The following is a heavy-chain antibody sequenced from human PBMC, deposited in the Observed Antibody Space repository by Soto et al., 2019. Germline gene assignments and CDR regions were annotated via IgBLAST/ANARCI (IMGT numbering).Heavy chain of an antibody. CDR1: GYTFTRYW. J-gene: IGHJ4*02. V-gene: IGHV5-51*01. Sequence: GESLKISCQGSGYTFTRYWIGWVRQMPGKGLEWMGIIYPEDSDTRYSPSFQGQVTISADKSISTAYLQWSSLKASDTAKYYCIIPTTGWYCDYWGQGTLVTVSS. CDR2: IYPEDSDT. CDR3: IIPTTGWYCDY. D-gene: IGHD1-26*01.